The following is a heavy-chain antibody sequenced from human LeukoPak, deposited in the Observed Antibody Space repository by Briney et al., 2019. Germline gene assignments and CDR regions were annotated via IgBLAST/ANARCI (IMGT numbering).Heavy chain of an antibody. Sequence: TGGSLRLSCAASGFTFSSYGMNWVRQAPGKGLEWVSGISGSGGSTYYADSVKGRFTISRDSSKNTLFLQMNRLRPEDAAVYYCAKAPVTTCRGAYCYPFDYWGQGTLVTVSS. CDR3: AKAPVTTCRGAYCYPFDY. J-gene: IGHJ4*02. D-gene: IGHD2-21*01. V-gene: IGHV3-23*01. CDR1: GFTFSSYG. CDR2: ISGSGGST.